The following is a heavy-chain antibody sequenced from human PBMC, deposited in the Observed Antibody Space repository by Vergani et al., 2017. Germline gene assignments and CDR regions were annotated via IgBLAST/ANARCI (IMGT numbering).Heavy chain of an antibody. J-gene: IGHJ6*03. CDR1: GGSMSGYY. Sequence: QVRLQESGPGLVKPSETLSLTCSVSGGSMSGYYWSWIRQPPGKELEWIGYMYHSGSTNYNPSLETRVTISGDTSKNQFSLKLNSVTPEDTAVYYCARAVLAVAAPPSYYYYMDVWGKGTTVTVSS. CDR3: ARAVLAVAAPPSYYYYMDV. D-gene: IGHD6-19*01. V-gene: IGHV4-59*12. CDR2: MYHSGST.